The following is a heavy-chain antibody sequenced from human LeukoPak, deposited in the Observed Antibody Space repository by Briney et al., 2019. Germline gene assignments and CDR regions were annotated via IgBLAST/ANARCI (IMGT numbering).Heavy chain of an antibody. D-gene: IGHD4-11*01. V-gene: IGHV3-23*01. Sequence: GGSLRLPCAASGFTFSSYAMSWVRQAPGKGLEWVSAISGSGGSTYYADSVKGRFTISRDNSKNTLYLQMNSLRAEDTAVYYCATDTVSYYYGMDVWGQGTTVTVSS. CDR1: GFTFSSYA. J-gene: IGHJ6*02. CDR3: ATDTVSYYYGMDV. CDR2: ISGSGGST.